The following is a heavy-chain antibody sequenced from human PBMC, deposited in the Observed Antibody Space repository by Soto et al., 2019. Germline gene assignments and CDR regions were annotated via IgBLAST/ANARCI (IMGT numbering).Heavy chain of an antibody. Sequence: ASETLSLTCAVSGGSISSGGYSWSWIRQPPGKGLEWIGYIYHSGSTYYNPSLKSRVTISVDRSKNQFSLKLSSVTAADTAVYYCARGGIVAPWFDPWGQGTLVTVSS. CDR2: IYHSGST. CDR3: ARGGIVAPWFDP. CDR1: GGSISSGGYS. V-gene: IGHV4-30-2*01. D-gene: IGHD2-15*01. J-gene: IGHJ5*02.